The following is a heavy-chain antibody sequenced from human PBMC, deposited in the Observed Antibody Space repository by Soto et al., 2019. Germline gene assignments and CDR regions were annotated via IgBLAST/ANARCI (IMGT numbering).Heavy chain of an antibody. Sequence: QVQLQESGPGLVKPSETLSLTCAVSGGSISSSNWWSWVRQPPGKGLEWIGEIYHSGSTNYNPSLKSRVTISVDKSKNQFSLKLSSVTAADTAVYYCARRNLYCSGGSCYFSLDYWGQGTLVTVSS. CDR2: IYHSGST. J-gene: IGHJ4*02. CDR3: ARRNLYCSGGSCYFSLDY. D-gene: IGHD2-15*01. V-gene: IGHV4-4*02. CDR1: GGSISSSNW.